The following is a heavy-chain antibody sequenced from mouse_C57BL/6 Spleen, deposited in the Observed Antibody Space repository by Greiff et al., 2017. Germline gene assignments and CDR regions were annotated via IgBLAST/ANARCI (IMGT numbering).Heavy chain of an antibody. D-gene: IGHD4-1*01. CDR3: ARNWVSYAMDY. CDR1: GYTFTDYY. J-gene: IGHJ4*01. CDR2: INPNNGGT. Sequence: VQLQQSGPELVKPGASVKISCKASGYTFTDYYMNWVKQSHGKSLEWIGDINPNNGGTSYNQKFKGKATLTVDKSSSTAYMELRSLTSEDSAVYYCARNWVSYAMDYWGQGTSVTVSS. V-gene: IGHV1-26*01.